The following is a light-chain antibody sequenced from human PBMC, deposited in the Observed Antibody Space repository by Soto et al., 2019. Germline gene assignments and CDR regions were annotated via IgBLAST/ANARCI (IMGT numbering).Light chain of an antibody. J-gene: IGLJ2*01. CDR1: SSDVGGYNY. Sequence: QSALTQPPSASGSPGQSVTISCTGTSSDVGGYNYVSWYQQHPGKAPKLMIYEVSKWPSGVPDRFSGSKSGNTASLTVSGLQADDEADYYCSSYGGSNNHVVFGGGTKLTVL. CDR3: SSYGGSNNHVV. V-gene: IGLV2-8*01. CDR2: EVS.